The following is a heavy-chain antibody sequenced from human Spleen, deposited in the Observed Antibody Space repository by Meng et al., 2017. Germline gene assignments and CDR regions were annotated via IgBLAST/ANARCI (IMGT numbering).Heavy chain of an antibody. J-gene: IGHJ4*02. CDR3: ATGAAAADH. CDR1: GLSFTDAW. D-gene: IGHD6-13*01. CDR2: IKRNSDGGTI. Sequence: GESLKISCVASGLSFTDAWMSWVRQAPWKGLEWVGRIKRNSDGGTIDYAAPVKGRFTISRDDSKNTLYLQMDSLITEDTAVYFCATGAAAADHWGQGTLVTVSS. V-gene: IGHV3-15*01.